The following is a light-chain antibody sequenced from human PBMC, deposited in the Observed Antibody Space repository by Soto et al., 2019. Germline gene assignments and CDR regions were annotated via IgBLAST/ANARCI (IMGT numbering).Light chain of an antibody. CDR1: ISDVGGYNY. CDR2: DVT. J-gene: IGLJ3*02. Sequence: QSVLTQPASVSGSPGQSITISCTGTISDVGGYNYVSWYQQHPGKAPKLIIYDVTDRPSGVSDRFSGSKSDNMASLTISGLQAEDEPDYYCNSYTTSGTWVFGGGTQLTVL. V-gene: IGLV2-14*01. CDR3: NSYTTSGTWV.